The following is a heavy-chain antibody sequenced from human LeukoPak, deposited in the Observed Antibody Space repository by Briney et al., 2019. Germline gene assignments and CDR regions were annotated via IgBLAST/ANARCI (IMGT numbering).Heavy chain of an antibody. CDR1: GGSISSSSYY. J-gene: IGHJ4*02. CDR3: ARRLSPYYYDSSGYYSY. V-gene: IGHV4-39*01. Sequence: SETLSLTCTVSGGSISSSSYYWGWIRQPPGKGLEWIGSIYYSGSTYYNPSLKSRVTISVDTSKNQFSLKLSSVTAADTAVYYCARRLSPYYYDSSGYYSYWGQGTLVTVSS. D-gene: IGHD3-22*01. CDR2: IYYSGST.